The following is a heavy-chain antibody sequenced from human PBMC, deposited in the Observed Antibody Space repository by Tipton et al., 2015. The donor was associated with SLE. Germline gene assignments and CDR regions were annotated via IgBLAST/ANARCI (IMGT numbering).Heavy chain of an antibody. J-gene: IGHJ3*02. CDR2: IKQDGSEK. CDR1: GFTFSSYA. D-gene: IGHD3-10*01. CDR3: ARDWITMVRGVITTPHAFDI. V-gene: IGHV3-7*01. Sequence: GSLRLSCAASGFTFSSYAMHWVRQAPGKGLEWVANIKQDGSEKYYVDSVKGRFTISRDNAKNSLYLQMNSLRAEDTAVYYCARDWITMVRGVITTPHAFDIWGQGTMVTVSS.